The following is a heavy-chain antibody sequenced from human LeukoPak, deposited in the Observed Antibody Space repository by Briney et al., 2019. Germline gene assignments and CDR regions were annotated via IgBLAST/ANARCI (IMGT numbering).Heavy chain of an antibody. CDR2: IYYSGST. Sequence: SETLSLTCTVSGGSISSYYWSWIRQPPGKGLEWIGYIYYSGSTNYNPSLKSRVTISVDTSKNQFSLKLSSVTAADTAVYYCARGFSIAAAPGWFDPWGQGTLVTVSS. CDR3: ARGFSIAAAPGWFDP. V-gene: IGHV4-59*12. CDR1: GGSISSYY. D-gene: IGHD6-13*01. J-gene: IGHJ5*02.